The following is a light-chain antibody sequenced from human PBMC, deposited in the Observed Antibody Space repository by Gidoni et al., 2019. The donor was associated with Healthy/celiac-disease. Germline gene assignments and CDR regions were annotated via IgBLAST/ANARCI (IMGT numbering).Light chain of an antibody. CDR2: AAS. Sequence: DIQMTQSPSSVSASVGDRVTITCRASQGISSWLAWYPQTPGKSPKLLLYAASSLQSGGPSRFSGSGSGTDFTLTISSLQPEDFATYYCQQANSFPLTFGGGTKVEIK. V-gene: IGKV1-12*01. CDR3: QQANSFPLT. CDR1: QGISSW. J-gene: IGKJ4*01.